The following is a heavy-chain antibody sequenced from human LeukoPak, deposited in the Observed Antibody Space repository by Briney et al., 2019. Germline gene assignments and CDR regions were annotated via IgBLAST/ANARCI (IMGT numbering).Heavy chain of an antibody. J-gene: IGHJ4*02. CDR2: IKQDGSEK. CDR3: ARDFSPNYDFWSGSLYYFDY. Sequence: GGSLRLSCAAPGFTFSSYWMSWVRQAPGKGLEWVANIKQDGSEKYYVDSVKGRFTISRDNAKNSLYLQMNSLRAEDTAVYYCARDFSPNYDFWSGSLYYFDYWGQGTLVTVSS. D-gene: IGHD3-3*01. CDR1: GFTFSSYW. V-gene: IGHV3-7*01.